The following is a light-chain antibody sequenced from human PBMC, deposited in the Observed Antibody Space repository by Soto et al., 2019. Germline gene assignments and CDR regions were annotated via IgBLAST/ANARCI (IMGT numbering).Light chain of an antibody. CDR3: QKYDNGPLT. V-gene: IGKV1-5*01. Sequence: DIQMTQSPSTLSASVGDRVTITCRASQGISAWLAWYQQKPGKAPKLLIYDASSLESGAPSRFSGSGSGTDFTCTISSLQPDDIATYHCQKYDNGPLTFGGGAKA. CDR2: DAS. J-gene: IGKJ4*01. CDR1: QGISAW.